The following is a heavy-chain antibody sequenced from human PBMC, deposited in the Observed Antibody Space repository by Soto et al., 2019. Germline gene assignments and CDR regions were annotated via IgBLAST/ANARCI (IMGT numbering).Heavy chain of an antibody. V-gene: IGHV3-30-3*01. D-gene: IGHD3-3*01. CDR3: AKDVGGPIFGLVIVKYAMDV. CDR1: GFTFTLYA. Sequence: PGGSLRLSCAASGFTFTLYAIHWVRQAPGKGLEWVAVISHDGSIKYYTDSVKGRFTISRDNSLHTVYLQMNSLGPEDTAVYFCAKDVGGPIFGLVIVKYAMDVWGQGTTVTVSS. CDR2: ISHDGSIK. J-gene: IGHJ6*02.